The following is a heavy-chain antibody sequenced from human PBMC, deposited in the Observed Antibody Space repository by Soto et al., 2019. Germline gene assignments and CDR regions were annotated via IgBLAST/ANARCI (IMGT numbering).Heavy chain of an antibody. J-gene: IGHJ3*02. V-gene: IGHV4-30-2*01. CDR2: IYHSGST. D-gene: IGHD6-13*01. CDR1: GDSISSGDYS. Sequence: QLQLQESGSGLVKPSQTLSLTCTVSGDSISSGDYSWGWIRQPPGKGLEWIGYIYHSGSTYYNPSVKSRVTISVDKSKNQFSLKLSSVTAADTAVYYCARSYSSSWPNAFYIWGQGTMVTVSS. CDR3: ARSYSSSWPNAFYI.